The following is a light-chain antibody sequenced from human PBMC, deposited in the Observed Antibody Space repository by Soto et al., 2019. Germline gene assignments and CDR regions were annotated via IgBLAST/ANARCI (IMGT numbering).Light chain of an antibody. CDR1: SGDIGSYNR. CDR2: EVT. CDR3: SSYTNIDTRACV. Sequence: QSVLTQPASVSGSPGQSITISCTGTSGDIGSYNRVSWYQQHPGKAPKLIIYEVTDRPLGVSNRFSGSKSSNTASLTISGLQAEDEAEYYCSSYTNIDTRACVFGTGTKVTVL. J-gene: IGLJ1*01. V-gene: IGLV2-14*01.